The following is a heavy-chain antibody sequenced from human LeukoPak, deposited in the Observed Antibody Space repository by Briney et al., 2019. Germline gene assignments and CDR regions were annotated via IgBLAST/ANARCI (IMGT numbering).Heavy chain of an antibody. CDR1: GGTFSRYA. Sequence: SVKVSCKASGGTFSRYAISWVRQAPGQGLEWMGGIIPIFGTANYAQKFQGRVTITADESTSTAYMELSSLRSEDTAVYYCARDHSSGWYFFDYWGQGTLVTVSS. V-gene: IGHV1-69*01. J-gene: IGHJ4*02. CDR2: IIPIFGTA. CDR3: ARDHSSGWYFFDY. D-gene: IGHD6-19*01.